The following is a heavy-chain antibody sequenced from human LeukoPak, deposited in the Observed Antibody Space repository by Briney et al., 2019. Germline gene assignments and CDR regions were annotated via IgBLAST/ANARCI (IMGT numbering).Heavy chain of an antibody. J-gene: IGHJ3*02. CDR2: IYTSGST. CDR3: ARHHVYSDAFDI. D-gene: IGHD2-8*01. Sequence: SETLSLTCTVSGGSISSYYWSWIRQPPGKGLEWIGYIYTSGSTNYNPSLKSRVTISVDTSKNQFSLKLSSVTAADTAVYCCARHHVYSDAFDIWGQGTMVTVSS. CDR1: GGSISSYY. V-gene: IGHV4-4*09.